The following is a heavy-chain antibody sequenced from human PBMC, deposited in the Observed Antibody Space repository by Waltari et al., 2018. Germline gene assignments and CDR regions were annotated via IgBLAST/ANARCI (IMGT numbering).Heavy chain of an antibody. V-gene: IGHV1-69*08. J-gene: IGHJ6*02. CDR3: ARGETMVQGDYYYGMDV. CDR2: ISPSFGAA. Sequence: QVQLVQSGAEVKKPGSSVKVSCKASGVTFSSYAISWVRPAHGQGLEGMGRISPSFGAANYAQKFQGRVTITADKSTSTAYMELSRLRSEDTAVYYCARGETMVQGDYYYGMDVWGQGTTVTVSS. D-gene: IGHD3-10*01. CDR1: GVTFSSYA.